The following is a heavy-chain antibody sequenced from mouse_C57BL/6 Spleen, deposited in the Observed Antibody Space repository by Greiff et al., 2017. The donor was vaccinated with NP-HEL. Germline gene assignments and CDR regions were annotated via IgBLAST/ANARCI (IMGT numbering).Heavy chain of an antibody. CDR3: ARNYDYGYYFDY. J-gene: IGHJ2*01. Sequence: VQLQESGPGLVQPSQSLSITCTVSGFSLTSYGVHWVRQSPGKGLEWLGVIWRGGSTDYNAAFISRLSISKDNSKSQVFFKMNSLQDDDTAIYYCARNYDYGYYFDYWGQGTTLTVSS. V-gene: IGHV2-2*01. D-gene: IGHD2-4*01. CDR2: IWRGGST. CDR1: GFSLTSYG.